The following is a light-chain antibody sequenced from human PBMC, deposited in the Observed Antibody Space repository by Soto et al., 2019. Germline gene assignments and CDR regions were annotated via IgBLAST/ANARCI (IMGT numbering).Light chain of an antibody. CDR2: DAS. V-gene: IGKV3-11*01. Sequence: EILLTQSPATLSLSHGERATRSCRASQSVSSYLAWYQQKPGQAPRLLIYDASNRATGIPARFSGSGSGADFTLTISSLEPEDFAVYYCQQRSNWPLTFGGGTKVDIK. CDR3: QQRSNWPLT. CDR1: QSVSSY. J-gene: IGKJ4*01.